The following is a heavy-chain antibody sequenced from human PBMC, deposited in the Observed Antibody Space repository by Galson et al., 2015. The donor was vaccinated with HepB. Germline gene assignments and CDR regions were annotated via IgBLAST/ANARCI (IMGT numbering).Heavy chain of an antibody. D-gene: IGHD3-16*02. J-gene: IGHJ3*01. CDR3: ARESIVKRRPFDD. CDR1: GFIFSNYW. CDR2: IKQDGSEK. V-gene: IGHV3-7*03. Sequence: SLRLSCAASGFIFSNYWMSWVRQAPGKGPEWVAYIKQDGSEKLYVDSVKGRFTISRDNAKKSLYLQMNSLRAEDTAVYYCARESIVKRRPFDDWGNGTMVTVSS.